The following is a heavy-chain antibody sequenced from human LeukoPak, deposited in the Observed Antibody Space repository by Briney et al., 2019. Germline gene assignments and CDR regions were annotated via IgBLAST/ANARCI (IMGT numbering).Heavy chain of an antibody. CDR2: IYYSGST. D-gene: IGHD6-6*01. J-gene: IGHJ6*03. Sequence: SETLSLTCTVSGGSISSSSYYWGWIRQPPGKGLEWIGSIYYSGSTYYNPSLKSRVAISVDTSKNQFSLKLSSVTAADTAVYYCARRPSSSSYYYYYMDVWGKGTTVTVSS. V-gene: IGHV4-39*07. CDR3: ARRPSSSSYYYYYMDV. CDR1: GGSISSSSYY.